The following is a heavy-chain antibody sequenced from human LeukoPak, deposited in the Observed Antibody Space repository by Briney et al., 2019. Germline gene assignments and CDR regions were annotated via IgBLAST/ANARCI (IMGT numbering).Heavy chain of an antibody. J-gene: IGHJ3*02. V-gene: IGHV4-39*07. D-gene: IGHD3-22*01. CDR1: GGSIRSTTYY. CDR2: IYYTGNT. Sequence: SETLSLTCTVSGGSIRSTTYYWGWIRQPPGKGLEWIASIYYTGNTYYNPSLMSRVTISVDTSKNQFSLHLSSVTAADTAVYYCACLTTADAFDIWGQGTMVTVSS. CDR3: ACLTTADAFDI.